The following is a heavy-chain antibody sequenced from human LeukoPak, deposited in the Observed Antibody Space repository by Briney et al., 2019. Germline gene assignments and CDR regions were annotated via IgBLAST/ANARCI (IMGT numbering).Heavy chain of an antibody. CDR1: GFTFSDYY. V-gene: IGHV3-11*06. D-gene: IGHD3-22*01. CDR3: ARAWLNYYDSSGYFFDY. CDR2: ISSSSSYI. Sequence: GGSLRLSCAASGFTFSDYYMSWIRQAPGKGLEWVSSISSSSSYIYYADSVKGRFTISRDNAKNSLYLQMNSLRAEDTAVYYCARAWLNYYDSSGYFFDYWGQGTLVTVSS. J-gene: IGHJ4*02.